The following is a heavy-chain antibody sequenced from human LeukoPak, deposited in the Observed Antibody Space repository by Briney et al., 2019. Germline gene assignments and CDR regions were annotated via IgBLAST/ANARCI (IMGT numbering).Heavy chain of an antibody. D-gene: IGHD3-22*01. CDR3: AGERIYYDSSGYTWFDP. CDR1: GYTFTSYG. CDR2: ISAYNGNT. V-gene: IGHV1-18*01. J-gene: IGHJ5*02. Sequence: ASVKVSCKASGYTFTSYGISWVRQAPGQGLEWMGWISAYNGNTNYAQKLQGRVTMTTDTSTSTAYMELRSLRSDDTAVYYCAGERIYYDSSGYTWFDPWGQGTLVTVSS.